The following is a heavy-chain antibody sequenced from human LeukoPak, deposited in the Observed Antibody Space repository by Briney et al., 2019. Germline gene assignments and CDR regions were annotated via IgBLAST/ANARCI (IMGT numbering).Heavy chain of an antibody. CDR3: AKEGDTALVTGYFDL. D-gene: IGHD5-18*01. Sequence: SVRVSCKASGGTFGSYVISWVRQAPGQGLEWMGGIIPIFGTAHYAQKFQGRLTITADESTSTVYTEMSSLRSEDTAMYYCAKEGDTALVTGYFDLWGRGTLVTVSS. J-gene: IGHJ2*01. V-gene: IGHV1-69*13. CDR2: IIPIFGTA. CDR1: GGTFGSYV.